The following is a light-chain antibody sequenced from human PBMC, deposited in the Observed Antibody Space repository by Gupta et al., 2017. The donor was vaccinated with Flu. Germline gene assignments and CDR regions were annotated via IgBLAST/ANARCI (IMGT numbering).Light chain of an antibody. V-gene: IGKV3D-15*01. CDR3: QHYNGWPPWA. Sequence: EVVMTQSPGTLSMFPGQRVTLSCRTSESVGSDLAWYQQKPGQSPRLLIYHTSTRATGVPARFSGSGCGTEFILTISSRQSEDYAIYYCQHYNGWPPWAFGQGTKVEIK. CDR1: ESVGSD. CDR2: HTS. J-gene: IGKJ1*01.